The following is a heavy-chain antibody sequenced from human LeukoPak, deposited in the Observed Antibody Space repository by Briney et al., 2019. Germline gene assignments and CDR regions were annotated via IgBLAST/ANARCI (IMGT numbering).Heavy chain of an antibody. V-gene: IGHV1-69*13. D-gene: IGHD3-10*01. CDR1: GGTFSSYA. CDR3: ARAEVRGVIITSWFDP. J-gene: IGHJ5*02. CDR2: IIPMFGTA. Sequence: SVKVSCKASGGTFSSYAISWVRQAPGQGLEWMGGIIPMFGTANYAQKFQGRVTITADESTSTAYMELSSLRSEDTAVYYCARAEVRGVIITSWFDPWGQGTLVTVSS.